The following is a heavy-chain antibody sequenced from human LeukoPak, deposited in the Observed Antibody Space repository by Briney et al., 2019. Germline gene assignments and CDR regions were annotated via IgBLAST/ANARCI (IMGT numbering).Heavy chain of an antibody. J-gene: IGHJ4*02. CDR1: GGSISSYY. V-gene: IGHV4-59*08. Sequence: SETLSLTCTVSGGSISSYYWSWIRQPPGKGLEWIGNIYYSGSANYNPSLQSRVTISVDTSRNHFSLQLSSVTAADTAVYYCARHLVSRRQGFDYWGQGTLLTVSS. CDR3: ARHLVSRRQGFDY. D-gene: IGHD3-16*02. CDR2: IYYSGSA.